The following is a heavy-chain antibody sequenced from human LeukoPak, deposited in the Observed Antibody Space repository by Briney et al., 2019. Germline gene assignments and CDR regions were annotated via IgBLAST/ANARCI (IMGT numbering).Heavy chain of an antibody. Sequence: PGGPLRLSCAAPGFTFSSFEMNWVRKAPGKGLEWVSYISSSGINLSYADSVRGRFTISRDNAKNSLYLQMNSLRAEDTAVYYCARAEGFGFDPWGQGTLVTVSS. CDR1: GFTFSSFE. CDR2: ISSSGINL. J-gene: IGHJ5*02. V-gene: IGHV3-48*03. CDR3: ARAEGFGFDP.